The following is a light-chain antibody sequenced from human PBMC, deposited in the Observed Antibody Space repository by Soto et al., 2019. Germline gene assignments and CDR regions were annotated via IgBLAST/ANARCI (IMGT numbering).Light chain of an antibody. CDR1: SSDVGGYDY. J-gene: IGLJ2*01. CDR3: SSYTSKSSLI. Sequence: QSALTQPPSASGSPGQSVTISCTGSSSDVGGYDYVSWYQQHPGKAPKLMIYEVYKRPSGISFRFSGSKSGNTASLTISGLQAEDEADYYCSSYTSKSSLIFGGGTKVTVL. V-gene: IGLV2-14*01. CDR2: EVY.